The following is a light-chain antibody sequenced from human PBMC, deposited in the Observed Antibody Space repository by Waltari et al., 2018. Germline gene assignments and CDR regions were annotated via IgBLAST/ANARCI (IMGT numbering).Light chain of an antibody. J-gene: IGLJ2*01. CDR3: QSFDGRRTL. Sequence: QSVLTQPPSVSAAPGRRVTISCTGDISNIGAGYDVHWYQQLPETSPKLLIYRNNNRPSGVPDPFSASRSGTSASLAITGLQAEDEADYYCQSFDGRRTLFGGGTKLTVL. CDR1: ISNIGAGYD. CDR2: RNN. V-gene: IGLV1-40*01.